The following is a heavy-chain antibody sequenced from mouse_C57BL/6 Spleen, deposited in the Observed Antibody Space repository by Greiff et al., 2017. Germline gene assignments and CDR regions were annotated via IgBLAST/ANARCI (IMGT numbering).Heavy chain of an antibody. V-gene: IGHV1-80*01. CDR3: ARSGIYGYFDY. J-gene: IGHJ2*01. CDR1: GYAFSSYW. CDR2: IYPGDGDT. Sequence: VQLQQSGAELVKPGASVKISCKASGYAFSSYWMNWVKQRPGKGLEWIGQIYPGDGDTNYNGKFKGKATLTADKSSSTAYMQLSSLTSEDSAVYFCARSGIYGYFDYWGQGTTLTVSS. D-gene: IGHD1-1*02.